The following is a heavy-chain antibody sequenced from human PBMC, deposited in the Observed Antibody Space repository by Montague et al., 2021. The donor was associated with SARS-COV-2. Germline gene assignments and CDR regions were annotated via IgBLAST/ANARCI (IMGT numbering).Heavy chain of an antibody. CDR2: ISYSWST. V-gene: IGHV4-59*01. Sequence: SETLSLTCTVSGGSISSYYWSWIRQPPGKGLERIGYISYSWSTNYNPSLKSRVTMSVDTSKNHFSLKLNSVTAADTAVYYCARDGCSGGSCYYNWFDPWGQGTLVTVSS. J-gene: IGHJ5*02. CDR3: ARDGCSGGSCYYNWFDP. CDR1: GGSISSYY. D-gene: IGHD2-15*01.